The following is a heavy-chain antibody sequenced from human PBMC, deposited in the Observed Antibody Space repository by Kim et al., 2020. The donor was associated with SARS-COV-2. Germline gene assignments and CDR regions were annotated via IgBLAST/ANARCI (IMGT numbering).Heavy chain of an antibody. CDR3: ARGWFGQVGDY. Sequence: GGSLRLSCAASGFTFNTYTMDWVRQAPGKGLEWVSSITISSTHIYYADSVKGRFTISRDNARNSVYLQMDSLRVDDTDIYCARGWFGQVGDYWGQGTRVTVSS. D-gene: IGHD3-10*01. J-gene: IGHJ4*02. CDR2: ITISSTHI. CDR1: GFTFNTYT. V-gene: IGHV3-21*01.